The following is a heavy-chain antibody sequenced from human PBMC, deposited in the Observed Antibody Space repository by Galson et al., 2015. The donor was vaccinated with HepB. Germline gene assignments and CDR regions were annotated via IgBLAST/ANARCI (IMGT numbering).Heavy chain of an antibody. V-gene: IGHV3-48*04. CDR1: TFIFSTYS. D-gene: IGHD3-22*01. Sequence: SLRLSCAASTFIFSTYSMNWVRQAPGKGLEWVSYISSSSTTIYYADSVKGRFTISRDNTKNSLYLQMNSLRAEDTAVYYCARDRPMERYYFDTTGYYHWGQGTLVTVSS. J-gene: IGHJ4*02. CDR3: ARDRPMERYYFDTTGYYH. CDR2: ISSSSTTI.